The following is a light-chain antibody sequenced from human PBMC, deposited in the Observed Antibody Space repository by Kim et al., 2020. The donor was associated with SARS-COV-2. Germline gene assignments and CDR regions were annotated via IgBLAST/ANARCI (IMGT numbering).Light chain of an antibody. CDR3: QLRTNWLT. Sequence: SLPPGETATLSCRASQSVSPYLACYQQKPGQAPRLLIDDASKRATGIPARFSGSGSGTDFTLTISSLEPDDFAVYYCQLRTNWLTSGGGTKVDIK. J-gene: IGKJ4*01. CDR1: QSVSPY. CDR2: DAS. V-gene: IGKV3-11*01.